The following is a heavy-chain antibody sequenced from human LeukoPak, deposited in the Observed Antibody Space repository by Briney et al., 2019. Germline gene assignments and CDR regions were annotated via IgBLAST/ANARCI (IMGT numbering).Heavy chain of an antibody. CDR1: GYTFTGYY. CDR2: INPNSGGT. Sequence: VSVKVFCKASGYTFTGYYMHWVRQAPGQGLEWMGWINPNSGGTNYAQKFQGRVTMTRDTSISTAYMELSRLRSDDTAVYYCASRHCSSTSCLRGIYYYYMDVWGKGTTVTVSS. D-gene: IGHD2-2*01. CDR3: ASRHCSSTSCLRGIYYYYMDV. V-gene: IGHV1-2*02. J-gene: IGHJ6*03.